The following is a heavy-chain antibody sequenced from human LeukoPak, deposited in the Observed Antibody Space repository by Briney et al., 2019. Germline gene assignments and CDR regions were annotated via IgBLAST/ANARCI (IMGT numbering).Heavy chain of an antibody. Sequence: SETLSLTCTVSGYSISSGYYWGWIRQPPGKGGEGIGSIYHSGSTYYNPSLKRRVTISVDTSKNQFSLKLSSVTAADTAVYYCARVGATQEVDYWGQGTLVTVSS. CDR1: GYSISSGYY. CDR2: IYHSGST. D-gene: IGHD1-26*01. CDR3: ARVGATQEVDY. V-gene: IGHV4-38-2*02. J-gene: IGHJ4*02.